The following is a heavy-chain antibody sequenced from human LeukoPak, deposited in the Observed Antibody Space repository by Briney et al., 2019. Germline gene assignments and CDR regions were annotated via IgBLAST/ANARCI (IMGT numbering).Heavy chain of an antibody. CDR3: TTVYYDSGDYTFDY. CDR1: GFSFSNAW. CDR2: IKSKTAGGTT. V-gene: IGHV3-15*01. Sequence: GGSLRLSCAASGFSFSNAWMSWVRQAPGKGPEWVGWIKSKTAGGTTDYAAHVKGSFNISRDDSKNTLYLQMNSLKTEDSAVYYCTTVYYDSGDYTFDYWGQGTLVTVSS. D-gene: IGHD3-22*01. J-gene: IGHJ4*02.